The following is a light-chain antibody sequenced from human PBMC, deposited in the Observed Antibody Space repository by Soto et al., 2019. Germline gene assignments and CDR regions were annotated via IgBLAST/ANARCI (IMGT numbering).Light chain of an antibody. CDR1: QSVSGW. CDR2: DAS. Sequence: DIQMTQSPSTLSASIGDGVTITCRASQSVSGWLAWYQQTPGKAPKLLIYDASSLQSGVPSRFSGSGSGTEFTLTISSLQPDDFATYYCQQYNSYGTFGQGTRLEIK. J-gene: IGKJ5*01. V-gene: IGKV1-5*01. CDR3: QQYNSYGT.